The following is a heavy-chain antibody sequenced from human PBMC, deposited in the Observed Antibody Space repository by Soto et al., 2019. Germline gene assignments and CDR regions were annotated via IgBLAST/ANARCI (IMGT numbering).Heavy chain of an antibody. CDR3: AKILSTVTTYYYGMDV. CDR2: ISGSGGDT. CDR1: GFSFSTYP. V-gene: IGHV3-23*01. J-gene: IGHJ6*02. D-gene: IGHD4-17*01. Sequence: GGSLRLSCAASGFSFSTYPMTWVRQAPGKRLEGVSSISGSGGDTYYIDSVKGRFTISRDNPKNTVYLQMNSLRAEDTAVYYCAKILSTVTTYYYGMDVWGQGTTVTVSS.